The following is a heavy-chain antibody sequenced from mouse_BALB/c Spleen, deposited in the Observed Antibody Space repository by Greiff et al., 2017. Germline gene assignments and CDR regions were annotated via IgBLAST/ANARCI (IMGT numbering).Heavy chain of an antibody. CDR2: IDPANGNT. J-gene: IGHJ4*01. Sequence: DVQLQESGAELVKPGASVKLSCTASGFNIKDTYMHWVKQRPEQGLEWIGRIDPANGNTKYDPKFQGKATITADTSSNTAYLQLSSLTSEDTAVYYCARWNYGSSYRYAMDYWGQGTSVTVSS. CDR3: ARWNYGSSYRYAMDY. CDR1: GFNIKDTY. D-gene: IGHD1-1*01. V-gene: IGHV14-3*02.